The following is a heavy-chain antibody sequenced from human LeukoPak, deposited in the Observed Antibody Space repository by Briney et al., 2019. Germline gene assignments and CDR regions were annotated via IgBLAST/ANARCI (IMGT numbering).Heavy chain of an antibody. CDR3: TRDGQRTGENMDY. Sequence: GGSLRLSCAASGFTFSSYGMHWVRQAPGKGLEWVAVIWYDGSNKYYADSVKGRFTISRDNSKNTLYLQMNSLRFEDTAVYYCTRDGQRTGENMDYWGQGTLVTVSS. CDR1: GFTFSSYG. CDR2: IWYDGSNK. J-gene: IGHJ4*02. V-gene: IGHV3-33*01. D-gene: IGHD6-25*01.